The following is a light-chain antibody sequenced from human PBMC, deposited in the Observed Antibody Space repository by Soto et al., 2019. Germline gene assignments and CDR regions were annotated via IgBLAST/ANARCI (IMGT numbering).Light chain of an antibody. Sequence: DIQMTQSPSSLSASVGDRVTITCRASQGISNYLAWYQQKPRKVPKLLIYAASTLQSGVPSRFSGSGSGTDFTLTISSLQPADGATYYCQKYNSAPHTFGQETKLQIK. CDR3: QKYNSAPHT. J-gene: IGKJ2*01. CDR1: QGISNY. V-gene: IGKV1-27*01. CDR2: AAS.